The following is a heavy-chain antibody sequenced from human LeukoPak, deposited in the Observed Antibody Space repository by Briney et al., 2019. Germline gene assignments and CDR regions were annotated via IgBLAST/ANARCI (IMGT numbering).Heavy chain of an antibody. CDR3: ARSGYILTGYYEPGWYFDL. J-gene: IGHJ2*01. D-gene: IGHD3-9*01. Sequence: SETLSLTCTVSGRSISSYYWSWIRQPPGKGLEWIGYMYYSGSTNYNPSLKSRVTISVDTSKNQFSLKLTSVTAADTAVYYCARSGYILTGYYEPGWYFDLWGRGTLVTVSS. CDR2: MYYSGST. CDR1: GRSISSYY. V-gene: IGHV4-59*08.